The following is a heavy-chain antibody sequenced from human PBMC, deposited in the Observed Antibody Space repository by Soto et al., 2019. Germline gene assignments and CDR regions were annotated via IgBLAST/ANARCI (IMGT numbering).Heavy chain of an antibody. CDR1: GFSLSTSGVG. Sequence: QITLKESGPTLVKPTQTLTLTCTFSGFSLSTSGVGVGWIRQPPGKALEWLALIYWDDDKRYSPSLKSRLTXPXXTAKNQVVLTMTNMDPVATATYYCALITVVTAFDSWGQGTLVTVSS. D-gene: IGHD2-15*01. CDR3: ALITVVTAFDS. V-gene: IGHV2-5*02. J-gene: IGHJ4*02. CDR2: IYWDDDK.